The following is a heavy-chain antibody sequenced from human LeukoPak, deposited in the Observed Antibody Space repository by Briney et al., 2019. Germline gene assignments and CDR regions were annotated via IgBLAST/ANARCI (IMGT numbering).Heavy chain of an antibody. CDR2: ISYDGSNK. CDR3: ASSYYDILTGYNYGMDV. D-gene: IGHD3-9*01. V-gene: IGHV3-30*04. CDR1: GFTFSSYA. J-gene: IGHJ6*04. Sequence: GGSLRLSCAASGFTFSSYAMHWVRQAPGKGLEWVAVISYDGSNKYYADSVKGRFTISRDNSKNTLYLQMNSLRGEDRAVYYCASSYYDILTGYNYGMDVWGKGTTVTVSS.